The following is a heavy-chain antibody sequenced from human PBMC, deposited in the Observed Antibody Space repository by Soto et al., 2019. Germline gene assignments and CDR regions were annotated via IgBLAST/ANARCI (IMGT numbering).Heavy chain of an antibody. CDR3: ARHAIVVVPAANLPIDY. V-gene: IGHV4-39*01. CDR2: IYYSGST. CDR1: GGSISSSSYY. Sequence: SETLSLTCTVSGGSISSSSYYWGWIRQPPGKGLEWIGSIYYSGSTYCNPSLKSRVTISVDTSKNQFSLKLSSVTAADTAVYYCARHAIVVVPAANLPIDYWGQGTLVTVS. D-gene: IGHD2-2*01. J-gene: IGHJ4*02.